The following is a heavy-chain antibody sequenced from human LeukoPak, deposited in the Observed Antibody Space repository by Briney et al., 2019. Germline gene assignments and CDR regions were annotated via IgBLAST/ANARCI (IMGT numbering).Heavy chain of an antibody. CDR3: AKWFGEPFFDY. D-gene: IGHD3-10*01. V-gene: IGHV3-23*01. CDR2: ISGSGGST. CDR1: GFTFSNYA. J-gene: IGHJ4*02. Sequence: GGSLRLSCAASGFTFSNYAMSWVRQAPGKGLEWVSGISGSGGSTYYAESVKGRFTISRHNSKNTLYLQINSLRAEDTALHYCAKWFGEPFFDYWGQGTLVTVSS.